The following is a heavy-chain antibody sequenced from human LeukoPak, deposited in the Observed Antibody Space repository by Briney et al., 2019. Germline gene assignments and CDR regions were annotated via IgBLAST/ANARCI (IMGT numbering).Heavy chain of an antibody. Sequence: ASVKVSCKASGYTFTGYYMHWVRQAPGQGLEWMGWINPNSGGTTYAQKFQGRVTMTRDTSISTAYMELSRLRSDDTAVYYCAILNDSSGYYDAFDIWGQGTMVTVSS. D-gene: IGHD3-22*01. J-gene: IGHJ3*02. CDR2: INPNSGGT. V-gene: IGHV1-2*02. CDR3: AILNDSSGYYDAFDI. CDR1: GYTFTGYY.